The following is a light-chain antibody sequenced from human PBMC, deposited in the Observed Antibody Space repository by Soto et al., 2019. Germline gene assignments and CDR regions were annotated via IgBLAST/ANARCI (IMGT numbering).Light chain of an antibody. CDR3: QQYGGSSPYT. Sequence: ESLLTQSPGTLSLSPGERATLSCRASQRVSSSDLAWYQQKPGQAPRLLIYAASTRATGIPDRFSGSGSGTDFTLIISSLEPEDFAVYYCQQYGGSSPYTFGQGTKLEI. J-gene: IGKJ2*01. CDR1: QRVSSSD. CDR2: AAS. V-gene: IGKV3-20*01.